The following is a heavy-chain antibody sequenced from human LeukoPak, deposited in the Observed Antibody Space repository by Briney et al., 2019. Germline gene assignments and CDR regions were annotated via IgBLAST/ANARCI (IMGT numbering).Heavy chain of an antibody. J-gene: IGHJ4*02. CDR1: GGSISSYY. Sequence: PSETLSLTCTVSGGSISSYYWSWIRQPPGKGLEWIGYIYYSGSTNYNPSLKSRVTISVDTSKNQFSLKLSSVTAADTAVYYCARQGSGGSGSYYNGPVDYWGQGTLVTVSS. CDR3: ARQGSGGSGSYYNGPVDY. CDR2: IYYSGST. V-gene: IGHV4-59*08. D-gene: IGHD3-10*01.